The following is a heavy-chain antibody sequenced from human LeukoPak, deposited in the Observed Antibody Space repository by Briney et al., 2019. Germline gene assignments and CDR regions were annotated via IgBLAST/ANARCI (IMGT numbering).Heavy chain of an antibody. V-gene: IGHV4-34*01. CDR2: INHSGST. Sequence: PSETLSLTCADHGGSFSGSYWSWIRQPPGKGLERIGEINHSGSTNYNPSLTSRVTIPVDTSKNQFSLKLSSVTAADTAVYYCARGGPAHYYGSGSYNWYDPWGQGTLVTVSS. CDR1: GGSFSGSY. D-gene: IGHD3-10*01. CDR3: ARGGPAHYYGSGSYNWYDP. J-gene: IGHJ5*02.